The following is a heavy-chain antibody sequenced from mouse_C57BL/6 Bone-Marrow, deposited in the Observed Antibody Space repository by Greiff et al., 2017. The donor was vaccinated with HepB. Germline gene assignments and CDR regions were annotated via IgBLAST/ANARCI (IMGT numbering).Heavy chain of an antibody. J-gene: IGHJ1*03. Sequence: EVKVVESGGGLVQPGESLKLSCESNEYEFPSHDMSWVRKTPEKRLELVAAINSDGGSTYYPDTMERRFIISRDNTKKTLYLQMSSLRSEDTSLYYCAIHRVDISGYLYFDVWGTGTTVTVSS. CDR2: INSDGGST. CDR3: AIHRVDISGYLYFDV. V-gene: IGHV5-2*01. CDR1: EYEFPSHD. D-gene: IGHD3-2*02.